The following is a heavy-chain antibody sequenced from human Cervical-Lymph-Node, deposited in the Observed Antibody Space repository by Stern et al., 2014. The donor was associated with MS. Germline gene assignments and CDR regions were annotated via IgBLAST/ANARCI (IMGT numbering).Heavy chain of an antibody. V-gene: IGHV1-69*01. CDR3: ALSSETSDRWYSLGYDL. CDR1: GGTFSKFP. CDR2: IFPVFGTP. Sequence: VQLVESGAEVTKPGSSAKVSCKASGGTFSKFPSSWVRQAPGQGLEWMGGIFPVFGTPTYAQEFRGRVTITADVSTSTVYMELSSLRSDDTAVYNCALSSETSDRWYSLGYDLWGQGTLVTVSS. J-gene: IGHJ5*02. D-gene: IGHD6-13*01.